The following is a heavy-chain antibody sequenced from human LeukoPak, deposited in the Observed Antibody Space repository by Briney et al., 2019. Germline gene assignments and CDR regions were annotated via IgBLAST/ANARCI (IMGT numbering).Heavy chain of an antibody. CDR2: VSSSGRT. D-gene: IGHD6-19*01. V-gene: IGHV4-4*07. CDR1: GGSISSYY. CDR3: ARRVSGSSGWKGTFDY. Sequence: SETLSLTCTVSGGSISSYYWSWIRQAAGKGLEWIGRVSSSGRTTYNPSLKSRLTISITTSKNQFSLKVTSVTASDTAMYYCARRVSGSSGWKGTFDYWGQGTLVTVSS. J-gene: IGHJ4*02.